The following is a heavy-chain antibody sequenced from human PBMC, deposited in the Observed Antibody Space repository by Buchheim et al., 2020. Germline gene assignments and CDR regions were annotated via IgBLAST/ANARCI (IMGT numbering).Heavy chain of an antibody. CDR3: AKDAHSSSRYFFGYYYYYGMDV. V-gene: IGHV3-23*04. D-gene: IGHD6-13*01. Sequence: EVQLVESGGGLVQPGGSLRLSCAASGFTFSSYWMSWVRQAPGKGLEWVSAISGSGGSTYYADSVKGRFTISRDNSKKTLYLQMNSLRAEDTAVYYCAKDAHSSSRYFFGYYYYYGMDVWGQGTT. CDR1: GFTFSSYW. CDR2: ISGSGGST. J-gene: IGHJ6*02.